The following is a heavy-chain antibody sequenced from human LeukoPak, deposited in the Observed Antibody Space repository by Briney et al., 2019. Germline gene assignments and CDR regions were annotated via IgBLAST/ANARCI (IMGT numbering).Heavy chain of an antibody. Sequence: ASVKVSCKASGYTFTSYGISWVRQAPGQGLEWMGWISAYNGNTNYAQKLQGRVTMTTDTSTSTAYMELRSLRSDDTAVYYCARALVVVTAIPFATDENFDYWGQGTQVTVSS. CDR1: GYTFTSYG. D-gene: IGHD2-21*02. J-gene: IGHJ4*02. CDR3: ARALVVVTAIPFATDENFDY. V-gene: IGHV1-18*01. CDR2: ISAYNGNT.